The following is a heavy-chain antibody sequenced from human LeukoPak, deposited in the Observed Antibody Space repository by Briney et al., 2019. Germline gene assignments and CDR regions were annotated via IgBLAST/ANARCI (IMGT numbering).Heavy chain of an antibody. Sequence: GGSLRLSCAASGFTFSSYAMHWVRQAPGKGLGWVSVISYDGSHNYYANYVTGLFTISRDNSKNPLYLQMHSLSAEAAAVYYCARDPAVDVDTAMEYYFDYWGQGTLVTVSS. CDR2: ISYDGSHN. V-gene: IGHV3-30*04. D-gene: IGHD5-18*01. J-gene: IGHJ4*02. CDR3: ARDPAVDVDTAMEYYFDY. CDR1: GFTFSSYA.